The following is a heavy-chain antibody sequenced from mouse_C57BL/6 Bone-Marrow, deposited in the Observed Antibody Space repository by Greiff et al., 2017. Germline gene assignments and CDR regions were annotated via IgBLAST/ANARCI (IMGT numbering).Heavy chain of an antibody. CDR3: AILRSAWFAY. V-gene: IGHV1-59*01. CDR2: IDPSDSYT. Sequence: VQLQQSGAELVRPGTSVKLSCKASGYTFTSYWMHWVKQRPGQGLEWIGVIDPSDSYTNYNQKFKGKATLTVDTSSSTAYMQLSSLTSEDSAVYYCAILRSAWFAYWGQGTLVTVSA. CDR1: GYTFTSYW. D-gene: IGHD1-1*01. J-gene: IGHJ3*01.